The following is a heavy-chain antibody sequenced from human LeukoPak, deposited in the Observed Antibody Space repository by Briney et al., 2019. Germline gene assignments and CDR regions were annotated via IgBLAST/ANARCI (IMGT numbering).Heavy chain of an antibody. V-gene: IGHV3-11*04. Sequence: GGSLRLSCAASGFTFSDYYMSWLRQAPGKGLEWVSYISSSGSTIYYADSVKGRFTISRDNAKNSLYLQMNSLRAEDTAVYYCARATFGVVPYFDYWGQGTLVTVSS. J-gene: IGHJ4*02. CDR1: GFTFSDYY. D-gene: IGHD3-3*01. CDR3: ARATFGVVPYFDY. CDR2: ISSSGSTI.